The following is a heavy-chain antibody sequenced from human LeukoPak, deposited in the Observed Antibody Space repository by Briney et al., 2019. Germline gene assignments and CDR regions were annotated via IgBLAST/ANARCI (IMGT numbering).Heavy chain of an antibody. CDR3: ARVMAATGTTVDY. CDR1: RFTFSDYY. J-gene: IGHJ4*02. Sequence: PGGSLRLSCAASRFTFSDYYMSWIRQAPGKGLEWVSYISSSSSYTNYADSVKGRFTISRDNAKNSLYLQMNSLRAEDTAVYYCARVMAATGTTVDYWGQGTLVTVSS. V-gene: IGHV3-11*05. CDR2: ISSSSSYT. D-gene: IGHD1-1*01.